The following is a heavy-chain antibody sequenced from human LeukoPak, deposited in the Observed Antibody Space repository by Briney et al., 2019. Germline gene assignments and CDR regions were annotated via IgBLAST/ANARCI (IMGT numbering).Heavy chain of an antibody. CDR3: ARDLFTMIDHDAFDI. V-gene: IGHV3-48*04. D-gene: IGHD3-22*01. CDR2: ISSSSSTI. CDR1: GFTFSSYS. J-gene: IGHJ3*02. Sequence: GGSLRLSCAASGFTFSSYSMNWVRQAPGKGLEWVSYISSSSSTIYYADSVKGRFTISRNNAKNSLYLQMNSLRAEDTAVYYCARDLFTMIDHDAFDIWGQGTMVTVSS.